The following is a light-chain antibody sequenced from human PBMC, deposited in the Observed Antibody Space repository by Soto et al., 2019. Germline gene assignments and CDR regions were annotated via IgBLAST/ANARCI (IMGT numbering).Light chain of an antibody. V-gene: IGLV4-60*02. J-gene: IGLJ2*01. CDR3: ETWDSNTRV. CDR2: LEGSGSY. CDR1: SGHSSYI. Sequence: QPVLTQSSSASASLGSSVKLTCTLSSGHSSYIIAWHQQKPGKAPRYLMKLEGSGSYNKGSGVPDRFSGSSSVADRYLTIYNLQFEDEADYYCETWDSNTRVFGGGTMLTVL.